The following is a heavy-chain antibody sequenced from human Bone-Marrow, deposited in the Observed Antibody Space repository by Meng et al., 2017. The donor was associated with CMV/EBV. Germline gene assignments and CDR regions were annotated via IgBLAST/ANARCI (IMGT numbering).Heavy chain of an antibody. D-gene: IGHD4/OR15-4a*01. Sequence: GESLKISCAASGFTFSSYAMTWVRQAPGKGLEWVSAISASGSSTYYADSVKGRFTIYRDSSENTLYLQMNSLRAEDTAVYYCAKDLHVYGGNGPIDFDYWGQGTLVTVSS. CDR1: GFTFSSYA. CDR2: ISASGSST. J-gene: IGHJ4*02. CDR3: AKDLHVYGGNGPIDFDY. V-gene: IGHV3-23*01.